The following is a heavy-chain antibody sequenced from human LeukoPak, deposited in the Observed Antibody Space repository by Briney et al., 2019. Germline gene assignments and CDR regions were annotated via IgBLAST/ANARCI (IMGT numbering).Heavy chain of an antibody. J-gene: IGHJ4*02. Sequence: ASVKVSCKASGYTFTSYYMHWVRQAPGQGLEWMGIINPSGGSTSYAQKFQGRVTMTRDTSTSTVYMELSSLRSGDTAVYYCARDVPNYDFWSGSDGFDYWGQGTLVTVSS. CDR1: GYTFTSYY. D-gene: IGHD3-3*01. V-gene: IGHV1-46*01. CDR3: ARDVPNYDFWSGSDGFDY. CDR2: INPSGGST.